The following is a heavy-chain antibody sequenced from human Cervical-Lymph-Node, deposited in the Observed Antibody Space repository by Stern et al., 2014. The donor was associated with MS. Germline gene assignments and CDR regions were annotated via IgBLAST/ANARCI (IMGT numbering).Heavy chain of an antibody. D-gene: IGHD3-16*01. J-gene: IGHJ4*02. Sequence: QVQLVQSGPEVKKPGASVKVSCKASGYTFHSSGINWVRQAPGQGLEWMGRINTYTGNTNYAPNLQGRVNMTTDTSTRTVQLEVRSLRSDDTAVYYCARAGHWGNYFDFWGQGTLVTVSS. CDR2: INTYTGNT. V-gene: IGHV1-18*01. CDR1: GYTFHSSG. CDR3: ARAGHWGNYFDF.